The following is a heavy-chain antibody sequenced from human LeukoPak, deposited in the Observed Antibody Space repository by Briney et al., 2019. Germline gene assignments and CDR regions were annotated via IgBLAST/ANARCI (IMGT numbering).Heavy chain of an antibody. CDR3: ARSYGDNPLGY. V-gene: IGHV3-20*04. Sequence: PGGSLRLSCAASGFTFDDNGMHWVRQAPGKGLEWVSHINWNGGLSYYADSVKGRFTISRDNAKNSLYLQMNSLRAEDTAVYYCARSYGDNPLGYWGQGTLVTVSS. CDR1: GFTFDDNG. J-gene: IGHJ4*02. CDR2: INWNGGLS. D-gene: IGHD4-17*01.